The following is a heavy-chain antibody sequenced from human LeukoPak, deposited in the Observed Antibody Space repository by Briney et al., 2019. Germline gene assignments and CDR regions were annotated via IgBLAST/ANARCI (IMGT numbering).Heavy chain of an antibody. Sequence: PGGSLRLSCAASGFTLSSYAMSWVRQAPGKGLEWVSAISGSGGSTYYADSVKGRFTISRDNSKNTLYLQMNSLRAEDTAVYYCAKSQGYYDSSGYPGYFDYWGQGTLVTVSS. CDR3: AKSQGYYDSSGYPGYFDY. V-gene: IGHV3-23*01. CDR2: ISGSGGST. J-gene: IGHJ4*02. D-gene: IGHD3-22*01. CDR1: GFTLSSYA.